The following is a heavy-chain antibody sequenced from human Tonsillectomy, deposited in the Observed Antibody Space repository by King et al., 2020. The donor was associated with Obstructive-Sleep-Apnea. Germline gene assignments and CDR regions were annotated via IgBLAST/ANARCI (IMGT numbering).Heavy chain of an antibody. J-gene: IGHJ5*02. D-gene: IGHD6-13*01. CDR3: AKGVHSSSWS. Sequence: VQLVESGGRVVQPGGSLRLSCAASGFTFSDYGMHWVRQAPGKGLEWVAFIRYDGSDEYYVDSVKARYYVDSVKGRFTISRDNSKNTLYLQMNSLRTEDTAVYYCAKGVHSSSWSWGQGTLVTVSS. CDR1: GFTFSDYG. CDR2: IRYDGSDEYYVDSVKAR. V-gene: IGHV3-30*02.